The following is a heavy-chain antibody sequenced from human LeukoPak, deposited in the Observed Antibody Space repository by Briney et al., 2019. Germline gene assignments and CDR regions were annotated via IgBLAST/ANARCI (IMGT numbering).Heavy chain of an antibody. V-gene: IGHV3-21*01. CDR1: GFTFSSYS. D-gene: IGHD5-18*01. CDR2: ISSSSSYI. Sequence: KTGGSLRLSCAASGFTFSSYSMNWVRQAPGKGLEWVSSISSSSSYIYYADSVKGRFTISRDNAKNSLYLQMNSLRAEDTAVYYCARAGNVDTAYATWGQGTLVTVSS. CDR3: ARAGNVDTAYAT. J-gene: IGHJ5*02.